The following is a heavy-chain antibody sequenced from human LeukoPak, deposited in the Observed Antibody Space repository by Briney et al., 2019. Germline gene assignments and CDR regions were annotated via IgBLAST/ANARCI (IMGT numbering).Heavy chain of an antibody. J-gene: IGHJ5*02. D-gene: IGHD2-2*01. Sequence: SETLSLTCTVSGGSISSSSYYWGWIRQPPGKGLEWIGSIYYSGSTYYNPSLKSRVTISVDTSKNQFSLKLSSVTAADTAVHYCARARGEYCSSTSCYNWFDPWGQGTLVTVSS. CDR3: ARARGEYCSSTSCYNWFDP. CDR1: GGSISSSSYY. CDR2: IYYSGST. V-gene: IGHV4-39*01.